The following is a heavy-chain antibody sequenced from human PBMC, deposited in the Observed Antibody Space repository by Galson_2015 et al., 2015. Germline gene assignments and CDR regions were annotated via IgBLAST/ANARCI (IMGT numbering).Heavy chain of an antibody. D-gene: IGHD2-2*01. J-gene: IGHJ3*02. V-gene: IGHV5-51*01. CDR1: GYSFTSYW. CDR3: ASIVVVPAAYAFDI. CDR2: IYPGDSGT. Sequence: QSGAEVKKPGESLTISCKGSGYSFTSYWVGWGRQMPGKGLEWMGIIYPGDSGTRYSPSFQGQVTISADKSISTAYLQWSSLKASDTAMYYCASIVVVPAAYAFDIWGQGTMVTVSS.